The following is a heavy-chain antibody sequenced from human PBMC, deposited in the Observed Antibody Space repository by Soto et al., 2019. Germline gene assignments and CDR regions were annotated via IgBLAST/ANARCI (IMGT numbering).Heavy chain of an antibody. CDR3: ARRGRYYYGSGSFQNWLDP. D-gene: IGHD3-10*01. CDR2: INHSGST. J-gene: IGHJ5*02. Sequence: NPSETLSLTCAVYGGSFSGYYWSWILQPPGKGLEWIGEINHSGSTNYNPSLKSRVTISVDTSKNQFSLKLSSVTAADTAVYYCARRGRYYYGSGSFQNWLDPWGQGTLVTVSS. CDR1: GGSFSGYY. V-gene: IGHV4-34*01.